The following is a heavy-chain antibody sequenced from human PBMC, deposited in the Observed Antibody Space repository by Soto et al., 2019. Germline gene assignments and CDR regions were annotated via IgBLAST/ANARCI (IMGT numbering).Heavy chain of an antibody. Sequence: VQLVESGGGVVQPGRSLRLSCAASGFTFSSYGMHWVRQAPGKGLEWEAVISYDGSNNYYADSVKGRFTISRDNSKNPRYLQMNSLRAEDTAGYYCAKGPAAGTFAGSYFDYWGQGTLVTVSS. CDR2: ISYDGSNN. D-gene: IGHD6-13*01. J-gene: IGHJ4*02. CDR1: GFTFSSYG. V-gene: IGHV3-30*18. CDR3: AKGPAAGTFAGSYFDY.